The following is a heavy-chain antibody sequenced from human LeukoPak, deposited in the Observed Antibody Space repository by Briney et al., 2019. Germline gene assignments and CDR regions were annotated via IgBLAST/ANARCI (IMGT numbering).Heavy chain of an antibody. CDR2: IKPDGSQT. Sequence: HAGGSLRLSCAASGFTFTSYWMNWVRQAPGKGLEWVGSIKPDGSQTYYVDSVKGRFTISRDNAKNSVSLQLNSLRAEDTAVYFCVRSIDAWGQGTLVTVSS. CDR3: VRSIDA. D-gene: IGHD3-3*01. V-gene: IGHV3-7*03. CDR1: GFTFTSYW. J-gene: IGHJ5*02.